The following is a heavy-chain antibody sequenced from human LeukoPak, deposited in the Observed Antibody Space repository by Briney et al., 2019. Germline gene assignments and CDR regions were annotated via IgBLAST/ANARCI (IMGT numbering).Heavy chain of an antibody. CDR1: GGSFSGYY. CDR3: ARVHCGGDCYSAYSFDY. V-gene: IGHV4-34*01. J-gene: IGHJ4*02. D-gene: IGHD2-21*02. Sequence: SETLSLTCAVYGGSFSGYYWSWIRQPPGKGLEWIGEINHSGSTNYNPSLKSRVTISVDTSKNQFSLKLSSVTAADTAVYYCARVHCGGDCYSAYSFDYWGQGTLVTVSS. CDR2: INHSGST.